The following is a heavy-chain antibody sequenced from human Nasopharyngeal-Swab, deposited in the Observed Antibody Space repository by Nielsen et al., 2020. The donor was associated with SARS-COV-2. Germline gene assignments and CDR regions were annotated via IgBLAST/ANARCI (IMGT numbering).Heavy chain of an antibody. CDR3: ARDLGYNWFDS. Sequence: GEFLKISCAASGFTFSSYWMHWVRQAPGKGLVWVSLIKSDGSTTSYADSVKGRFTISRDNAKNTLYLQMNSLRAEDTSVYYCARDLGYNWFDSWGQGTLVTVSS. CDR1: GFTFSSYW. D-gene: IGHD7-27*01. J-gene: IGHJ5*01. CDR2: IKSDGSTT. V-gene: IGHV3-74*01.